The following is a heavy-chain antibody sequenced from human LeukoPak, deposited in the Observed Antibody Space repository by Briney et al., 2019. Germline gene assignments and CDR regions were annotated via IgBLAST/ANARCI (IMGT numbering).Heavy chain of an antibody. D-gene: IGHD3-22*01. CDR2: ISGSGGRT. J-gene: IGHJ5*02. CDR3: AREGTYYDSSGYYVS. CDR1: GFTFSDYY. Sequence: PGGSLRLSCAASGFTFSDYYMSWIRQAPGKGLEWVSVISGSGGRTYYADSVKGRFTLSRDNSNNTLYLEMSSLRAEDTAVYYCAREGTYYDSSGYYVSWGQGTLVTVSS. V-gene: IGHV3-23*01.